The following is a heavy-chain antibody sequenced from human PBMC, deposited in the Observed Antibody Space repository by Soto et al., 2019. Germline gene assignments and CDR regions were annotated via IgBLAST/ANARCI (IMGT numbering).Heavy chain of an antibody. J-gene: IGHJ5*02. D-gene: IGHD1-1*01. V-gene: IGHV1-3*01. CDR1: GYTFTTYA. CDR2: INASDGNT. Sequence: ASVKVSCKASGYTFTTYAIHWVRQAPGQRLEWMGLINASDGNTNYAQKFQGRVTMTRDTSTSTVYMELSSLRSEDTAVYYCARAMNRGSWFDPWGQGTLVTVSS. CDR3: ARAMNRGSWFDP.